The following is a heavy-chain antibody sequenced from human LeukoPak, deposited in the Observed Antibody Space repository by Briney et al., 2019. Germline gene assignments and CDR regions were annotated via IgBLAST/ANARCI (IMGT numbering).Heavy chain of an antibody. CDR1: GFTFSSYA. V-gene: IGHV3-23*01. CDR3: AKDGRGGYSYGSYFDS. J-gene: IGHJ4*02. Sequence: PGGSLRLSCEASGFTFSSYAIAWVRQAPGKGLEWVSAISGSGGGTFYADSVKGRFTISRDNSKNTLYLQMNSLRAEDTALYYCAKDGRGGYSYGSYFDSWGQGILVTVSS. D-gene: IGHD5-18*01. CDR2: ISGSGGGT.